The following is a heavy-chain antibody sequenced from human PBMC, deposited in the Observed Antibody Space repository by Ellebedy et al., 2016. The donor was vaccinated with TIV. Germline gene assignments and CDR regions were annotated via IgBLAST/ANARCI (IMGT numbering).Heavy chain of an antibody. CDR1: GGSFSGYY. CDR3: ARSFFDLSSWYNNDFYYGMDL. V-gene: IGHV4-59*08. CDR2: SYYNGST. Sequence: SETLSLTCAVYGGSFSGYYWSWIRQPPGRGLEWIGYSYYNGSTSYNPSLKSRVSISVDTSKNQFSLRLSSVTAADTAVYYCARSFFDLSSWYNNDFYYGMDLWGQGATVTVSS. J-gene: IGHJ6*02. D-gene: IGHD6-13*01.